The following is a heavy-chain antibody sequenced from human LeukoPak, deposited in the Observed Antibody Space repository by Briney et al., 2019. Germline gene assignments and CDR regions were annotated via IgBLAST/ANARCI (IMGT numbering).Heavy chain of an antibody. Sequence: SVKVSCKASGGTFSSYAISWVRQAPGQGLEWMGGIIPIFGTANYAQKFQGRVTITADESTSTAYMELSSLRSEDAAVYYCARHLYSGYDHPLDYWGQGTLVTVSS. CDR2: IIPIFGTA. CDR1: GGTFSSYA. V-gene: IGHV1-69*01. D-gene: IGHD5-12*01. CDR3: ARHLYSGYDHPLDY. J-gene: IGHJ4*02.